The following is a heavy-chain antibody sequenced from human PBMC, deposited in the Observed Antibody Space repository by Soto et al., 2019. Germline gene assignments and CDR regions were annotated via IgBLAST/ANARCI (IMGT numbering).Heavy chain of an antibody. V-gene: IGHV4-4*07. D-gene: IGHD2-15*01. CDR3: AREHKVVDDFEF. CDR2: IYSSGAS. J-gene: IGHJ4*02. CDR1: CGSSSRYY. Sequence: QVQLQESGPGLVKPSDTLSLSCTVSCGSSSRYYWNWIRQPAGKGLEWIGRIYSSGASNYNPSLNSRVTMSTDTYKNHFSLRLTSVTPSDTAVYYCAREHKVVDDFEFWGQGILVTVYS.